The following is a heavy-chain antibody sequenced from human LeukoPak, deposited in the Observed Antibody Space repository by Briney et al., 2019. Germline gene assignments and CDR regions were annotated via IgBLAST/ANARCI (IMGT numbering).Heavy chain of an antibody. J-gene: IGHJ4*02. V-gene: IGHV1-3*01. Sequence: ASVKVSCKASGYTFTSYAMHWVRQAPGQRLEWMGWINAGNGNTKYSQKFQGRVTITRDTSASTAYMELSSLRSEDTAVYYCARGRHWGNEFDYWGQGTLVTVSS. D-gene: IGHD3-16*01. CDR3: ARGRHWGNEFDY. CDR1: GYTFTSYA. CDR2: INAGNGNT.